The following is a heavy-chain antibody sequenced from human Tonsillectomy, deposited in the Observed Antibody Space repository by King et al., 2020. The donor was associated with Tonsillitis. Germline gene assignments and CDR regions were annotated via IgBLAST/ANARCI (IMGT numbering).Heavy chain of an antibody. CDR2: LYRGGST. V-gene: IGHV3-53*01. J-gene: IGHJ4*02. CDR3: ATLSSFDY. Sequence: VQMVESGGRLIQPGGSLRLSCAASGLTISNNYMSWVRQAPGKVLEWLAVLYRGGSTYYADSVKGRFIISRDFSNNTLYLQMNSLRAEDTAVYYCATLSSFDYWGQGTLVTVSS. D-gene: IGHD3-16*02. CDR1: GLTISNNY.